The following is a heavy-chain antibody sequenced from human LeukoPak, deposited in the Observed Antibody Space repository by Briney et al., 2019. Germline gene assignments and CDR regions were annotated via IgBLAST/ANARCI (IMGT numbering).Heavy chain of an antibody. V-gene: IGHV3-30*18. Sequence: GGSLRLSCAASGFTFSSYGMHWVRQAPGKGLEWVAVISYDGSNKYYADSVKGRFTISRDNSKNTLYLQMSSLRAEDTAVYYCAKDEGRITMVRGVMDYWGQGTLVTVSS. CDR1: GFTFSSYG. CDR3: AKDEGRITMVRGVMDY. D-gene: IGHD3-10*01. CDR2: ISYDGSNK. J-gene: IGHJ4*02.